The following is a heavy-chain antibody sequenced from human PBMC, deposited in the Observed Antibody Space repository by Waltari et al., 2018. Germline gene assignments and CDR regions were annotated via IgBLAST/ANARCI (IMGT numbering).Heavy chain of an antibody. CDR2: IIPIFGTA. CDR1: GGTFSSYA. Sequence: QVQLVQSGAEVKKPGSSVKVSCKASGGTFSSYAISWVRQAPGQGLEWMGGIIPIFGTANYAQKFQGRVTITADESTSTAYMELSSLRSEDTAVYYCASGSPCGGDCYLEIQHWGQGNLVTVSS. J-gene: IGHJ1*01. CDR3: ASGSPCGGDCYLEIQH. D-gene: IGHD2-21*01. V-gene: IGHV1-69*12.